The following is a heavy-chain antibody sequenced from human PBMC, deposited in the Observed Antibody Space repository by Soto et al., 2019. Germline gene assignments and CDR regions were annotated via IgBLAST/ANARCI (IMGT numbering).Heavy chain of an antibody. J-gene: IGHJ3*02. V-gene: IGHV3-23*01. CDR1: GFTFSSYA. CDR2: ISGSGGST. Sequence: SLRLSCAASGFTFSSYAMSWVRQAPGKGLEWVSAISGSGGSTYYADSVKGRFTISRDNSKNTLYLQMNSLRAEDTAVYYCAKEEYYYDSSGYYPDAFDIWGQGTMVTVSS. CDR3: AKEEYYYDSSGYYPDAFDI. D-gene: IGHD3-22*01.